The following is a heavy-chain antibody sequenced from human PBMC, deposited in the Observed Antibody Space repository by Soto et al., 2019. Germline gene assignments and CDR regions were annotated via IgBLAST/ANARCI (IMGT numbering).Heavy chain of an antibody. V-gene: IGHV3-74*01. J-gene: IGHJ4*02. Sequence: GGSLRLSCAVSGFTFANHWMHCVRQAPGKGLEGVSRMNSDGSTTDYADSVKGRFTVSRDNAKNTLYLQMNSLRAEDTAVYYCATAEVDYWGPGTLVTVSS. CDR3: ATAEVDY. CDR1: GFTFANHW. CDR2: MNSDGSTT.